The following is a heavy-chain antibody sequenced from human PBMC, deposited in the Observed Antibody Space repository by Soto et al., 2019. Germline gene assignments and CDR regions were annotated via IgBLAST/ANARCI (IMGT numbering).Heavy chain of an antibody. CDR3: AKDLPGELLPTFFDT. J-gene: IGHJ5*02. Sequence: GGSLRLSCAASGFTFSNAWMNWVRQAPGKGLEWVGRIKSKTDGGTTDYAAPVKGRFTISRDNSRNTLYLQMSSLRAEDTALYFCAKDLPGELLPTFFDTWGQGILVTVSS. CDR1: GFTFSNAW. V-gene: IGHV3-15*07. D-gene: IGHD3-10*01. CDR2: IKSKTDGGTT.